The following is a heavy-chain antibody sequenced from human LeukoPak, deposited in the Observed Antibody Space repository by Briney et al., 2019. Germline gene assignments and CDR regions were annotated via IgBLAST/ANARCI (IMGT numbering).Heavy chain of an antibody. D-gene: IGHD6-13*01. CDR3: ARGKGTAAAVFVY. J-gene: IGHJ4*02. Sequence: SETLSLTCTVSGGSISSGGYYWSWIRQHPGKGLEWIGYIYYSGSTYYNPSLKSRVTIPVDTSKNQFSLKLSSETAADTAVYYCARGKGTAAAVFVYWGQGTLVTVSS. CDR2: IYYSGST. V-gene: IGHV4-31*03. CDR1: GGSISSGGYY.